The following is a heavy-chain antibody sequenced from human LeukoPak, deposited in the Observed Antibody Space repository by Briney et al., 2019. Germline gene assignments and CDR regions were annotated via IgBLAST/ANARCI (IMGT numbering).Heavy chain of an antibody. CDR3: ARDRRTAAAGTGWFDP. D-gene: IGHD6-13*01. CDR1: GYTFTDYY. V-gene: IGHV1-2*02. J-gene: IGHJ5*02. Sequence: ASVKVSCKASGYTFTDYYVHWVRQAPGQGLEWMGWINPNSGGTNYAQKFQGRVTMTRDTSISTAYMELSRLRSDDTAVYYCARDRRTAAAGTGWFDPWGQGTLVTVSS. CDR2: INPNSGGT.